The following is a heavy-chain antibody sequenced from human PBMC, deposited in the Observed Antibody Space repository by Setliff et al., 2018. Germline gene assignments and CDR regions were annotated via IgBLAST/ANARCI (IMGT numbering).Heavy chain of an antibody. CDR2: IWSDGNTT. J-gene: IGHJ4*02. D-gene: IGHD6-19*01. Sequence: PGGSLRLSCATSGFTFSTHAMHWARQAPGKGLDWVAMIWSDGNTTYYADSVRGRFTVSRDNSTNTLYLQMNSRRVEDTAVYYCVTDPPFSGWSFDSWGQGTLVTVSS. V-gene: IGHV3-33*01. CDR3: VTDPPFSGWSFDS. CDR1: GFTFSTHA.